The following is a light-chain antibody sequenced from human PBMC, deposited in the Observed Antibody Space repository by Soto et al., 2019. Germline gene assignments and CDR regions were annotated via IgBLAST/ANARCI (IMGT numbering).Light chain of an antibody. J-gene: IGKJ4*01. V-gene: IGKV1-5*01. CDR1: QSISSW. CDR3: QQYNSYSPLT. CDR2: DAY. Sequence: DIQMTQSPSSLSASVGDRVTITCRASQSISSWLAWYQQKPGKAPKLLIFDAYSLESGVPSRFSGSRSGTEFTLTITSLQPDDYATYYCQQYNSYSPLTFGGGIKEDIK.